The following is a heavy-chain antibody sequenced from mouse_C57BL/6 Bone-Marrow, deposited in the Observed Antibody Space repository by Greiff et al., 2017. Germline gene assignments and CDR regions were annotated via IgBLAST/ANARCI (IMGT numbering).Heavy chain of an antibody. CDR1: GYTFTSYW. CDR3: AREEGGGYFDV. J-gene: IGHJ1*03. CDR2: IDPSDSYT. V-gene: IGHV1-50*01. Sequence: QVQLQQPGAELVKPGASVKLSCKASGYTFTSYWMQWVKQRPGQGLEWIGEIDPSDSYTNYNQKFKGKATLTVDTSSSTAYMQLSSLTSEDSAVYYCAREEGGGYFDVWGTGTTVTVSS.